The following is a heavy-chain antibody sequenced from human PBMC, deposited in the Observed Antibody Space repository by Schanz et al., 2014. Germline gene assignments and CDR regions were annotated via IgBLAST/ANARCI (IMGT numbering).Heavy chain of an antibody. Sequence: QVQLQESGPGLVKPSETLSLTCTVSGGSISSYYWSWIRQPPGKGLEWIGYIYYSGSTDYNPSLKSRVTMSVDTSKNQFSLKLSSVTAADTAVYYCARDVGHYGMDVWGQGTTVTVSS. V-gene: IGHV4-59*01. CDR1: GGSISSYY. CDR3: ARDVGHYGMDV. CDR2: IYYSGST. J-gene: IGHJ6*02.